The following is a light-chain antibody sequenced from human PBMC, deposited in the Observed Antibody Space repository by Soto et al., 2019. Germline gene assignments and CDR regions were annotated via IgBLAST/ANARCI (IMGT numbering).Light chain of an antibody. CDR2: GAS. V-gene: IGKV3D-20*02. CDR3: QQANSFPLT. J-gene: IGKJ4*01. Sequence: EIVMTQSPATLSVSPGERATLSCRASQSVSSSYLAWYQQKPGQAPRLLIYGASSRATGIPDRFSGSGSGTDFTLTISSLQPEDFATYYCQQANSFPLTFGGGTKVDI. CDR1: QSVSSSY.